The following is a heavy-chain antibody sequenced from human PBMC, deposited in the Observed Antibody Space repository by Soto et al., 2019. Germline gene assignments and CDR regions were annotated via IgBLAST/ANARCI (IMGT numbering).Heavy chain of an antibody. D-gene: IGHD1-26*01. V-gene: IGHV4-31*03. CDR3: ARLGGRDGSNPWLYFDL. Sequence: QVQLQESGPGLVKPSQTLSLTCTVSGGSISSGGYYWSWIRQHPGKGLEWIGYIYYSGSTYYNPSLKSRVTISVDTSKNQFALKLSSVTAADTAVYYCARLGGRDGSNPWLYFDLWGRGTLVTVSS. CDR2: IYYSGST. J-gene: IGHJ2*01. CDR1: GGSISSGGYY.